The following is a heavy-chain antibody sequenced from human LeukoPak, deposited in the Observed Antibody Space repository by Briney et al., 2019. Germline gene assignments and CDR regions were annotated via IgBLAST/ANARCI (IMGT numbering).Heavy chain of an antibody. J-gene: IGHJ6*02. CDR3: ARGSGFGGIYYYGMDV. CDR2: ISYDGSSK. D-gene: IGHD3-10*01. CDR1: GFTFSSYA. V-gene: IGHV3-30-3*01. Sequence: GGSLRLSCAASGFTFSSYAMHWVRQAPGKGLEGVAVISYDGSSKYCADSVKGRFTISRDNSKNTLYLQMNSLRAEDTAVYYCARGSGFGGIYYYGMDVWGQGTTVTVSS.